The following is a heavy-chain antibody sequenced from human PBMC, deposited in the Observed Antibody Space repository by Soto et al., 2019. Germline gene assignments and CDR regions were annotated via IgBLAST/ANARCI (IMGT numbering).Heavy chain of an antibody. CDR1: GFTFRSFG. J-gene: IGHJ6*02. D-gene: IGHD6-13*01. CDR3: AKDVGQQLVLNYGMDV. Sequence: QVPLVESGGGVIQPGTSLSLSCGSSGFTFRSFGMYWVRQAPGKGLEWVAVVSYDGNHKYYADSVKGRFTVSRDNAKNMLYLQINSLRGEDTAVYYCAKDVGQQLVLNYGMDVWGQGTTVTVSS. V-gene: IGHV3-30*18. CDR2: VSYDGNHK.